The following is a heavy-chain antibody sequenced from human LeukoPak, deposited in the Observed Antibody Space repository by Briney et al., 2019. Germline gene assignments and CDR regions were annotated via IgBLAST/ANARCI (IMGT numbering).Heavy chain of an antibody. CDR3: AKHASIAVAGTIFDY. Sequence: PGGSLRLSCAASGFIFSIYNMNWVRQAPGKGLEWVSGISGSGGSTYYADSVKGRFTISRDNSKNTLYLQMNSLRAEDTAIYYCAKHASIAVAGTIFDYWGQGTLVTVSS. CDR2: ISGSGGST. CDR1: GFIFSIYN. D-gene: IGHD6-19*01. J-gene: IGHJ4*02. V-gene: IGHV3-23*01.